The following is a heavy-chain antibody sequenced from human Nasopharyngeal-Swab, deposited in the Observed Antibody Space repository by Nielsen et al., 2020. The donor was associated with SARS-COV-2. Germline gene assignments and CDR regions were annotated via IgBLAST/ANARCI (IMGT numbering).Heavy chain of an antibody. D-gene: IGHD2-15*01. V-gene: IGHV3-23*01. Sequence: GESLKISCAASGFTFSDYYMSWIRQAPGKVLEWVSAISGSGGSTYYADSVKGRFTISRDNSKNTLYLQMNSLRAEDTAVYYCAKICGGSGGSCSLDYWGQGTLVTVSS. CDR3: AKICGGSGGSCSLDY. J-gene: IGHJ4*02. CDR1: GFTFSDYY. CDR2: ISGSGGST.